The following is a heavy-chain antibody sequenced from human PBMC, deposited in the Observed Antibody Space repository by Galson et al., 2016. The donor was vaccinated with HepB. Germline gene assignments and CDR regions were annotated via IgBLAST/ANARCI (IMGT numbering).Heavy chain of an antibody. CDR2: ISISGSTV. CDR3: AREADFYDSAGYFPPFAY. V-gene: IGHV3-48*02. Sequence: SLRLSCAASGFTFSTYWMHWVRQAPGKGLEWLADISISGSTVYYADSVKGRFTISRDNVKNSVYLQMDSLRDEDTAVYYCAREADFYDSAGYFPPFAYWGQGILVTVSS. J-gene: IGHJ4*02. D-gene: IGHD3-22*01. CDR1: GFTFSTYW.